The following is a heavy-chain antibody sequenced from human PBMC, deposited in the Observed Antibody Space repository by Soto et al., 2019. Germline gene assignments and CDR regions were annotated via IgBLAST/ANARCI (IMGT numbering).Heavy chain of an antibody. D-gene: IGHD2-2*01. CDR1: GYTFTSYG. CDR2: ISAYNGNT. Sequence: ASVKVSCKASGYTFTSYGISWVRQAPGQGLEWMGWISAYNGNTNYSQKLQGRVTITRDTSASTAYMELSSLRSEDTAVYYCARGKIVVVPAATDAFDIWGQGTMVTVSS. V-gene: IGHV1-18*01. J-gene: IGHJ3*02. CDR3: ARGKIVVVPAATDAFDI.